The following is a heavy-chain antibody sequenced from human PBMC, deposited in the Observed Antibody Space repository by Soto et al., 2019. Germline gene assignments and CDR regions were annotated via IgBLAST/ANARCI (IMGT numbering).Heavy chain of an antibody. V-gene: IGHV3-30-3*01. Sequence: QVQLVESGGGVVRPGRSLRLSCVASGFTFSRYAMHWVRQAPGKGREWVAVISDDGSNKYYTDSVKDRFTISRDNSKNTLPRQMNSLRADDTAVYYCASEWGTVTTVRGVGSFDIWGRGTMVTVSS. CDR3: ASEWGTVTTVRGVGSFDI. CDR2: ISDDGSNK. J-gene: IGHJ3*02. CDR1: GFTFSRYA. D-gene: IGHD4-4*01.